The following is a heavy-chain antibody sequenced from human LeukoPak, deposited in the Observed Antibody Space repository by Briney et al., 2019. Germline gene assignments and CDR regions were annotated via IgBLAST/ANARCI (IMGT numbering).Heavy chain of an antibody. D-gene: IGHD3-10*01. Sequence: GGSLRLSCAAPGFTFSSYSMNWVRQAPGKGLEWVSSISSSSSYIYYADSVKGRFTISRDNAKNSLYLQMNSLRAEDTAVYYCARDIPYGSGSLYDYWGQGTLVTVSS. V-gene: IGHV3-21*01. CDR3: ARDIPYGSGSLYDY. J-gene: IGHJ4*02. CDR2: ISSSSSYI. CDR1: GFTFSSYS.